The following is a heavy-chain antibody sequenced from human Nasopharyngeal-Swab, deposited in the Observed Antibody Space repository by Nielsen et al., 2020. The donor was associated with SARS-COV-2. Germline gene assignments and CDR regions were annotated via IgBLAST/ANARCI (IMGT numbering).Heavy chain of an antibody. CDR2: ISWNSGSI. Sequence: SLKISCAVSGFTFDDYAMHWVRQAPGKGLEWVSGISWNSGSIGYADSVKGRFTISRDNAKNSLYLQMNSLRAEDTALYYCAKGGHGYSYGLVDYWGQGTLVTVSS. CDR3: AKGGHGYSYGLVDY. D-gene: IGHD5-18*01. CDR1: GFTFDDYA. V-gene: IGHV3-9*01. J-gene: IGHJ4*02.